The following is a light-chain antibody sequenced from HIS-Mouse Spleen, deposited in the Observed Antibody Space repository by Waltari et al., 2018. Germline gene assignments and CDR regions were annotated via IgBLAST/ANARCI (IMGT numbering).Light chain of an antibody. V-gene: IGLV3-25*03. CDR3: QSADSSGTYRV. CDR1: ALPKQY. J-gene: IGLJ3*02. CDR2: KDS. Sequence: SYEPTQPPSVSVSPGQTARITCSGAALPKQYAYWYQQKPGQAPVLGIYKDSERPSGIPERFSGSSSGTTVTLTISGVQAEDEADYYCQSADSSGTYRVFGGGTKLTVL.